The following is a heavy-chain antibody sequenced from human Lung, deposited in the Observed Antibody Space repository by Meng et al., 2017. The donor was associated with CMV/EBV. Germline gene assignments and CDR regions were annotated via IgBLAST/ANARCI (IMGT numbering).Heavy chain of an antibody. CDR2: IRSRAYGGTT. V-gene: IGHV3-49*04. CDR1: GFTFGDYA. J-gene: IGHJ4*02. Sequence: SCAASGFTFGDYAMNWVRQAPGEGLEWVGFIRSRAYGGTTDYAASVKGRFTISRDDSKNIAYLQMNTLKIEDTAVYYCTRDIYAGGAARPLNDYXGQAXLVTVSS. CDR3: TRDIYAGGAARPLNDY. D-gene: IGHD6-6*01.